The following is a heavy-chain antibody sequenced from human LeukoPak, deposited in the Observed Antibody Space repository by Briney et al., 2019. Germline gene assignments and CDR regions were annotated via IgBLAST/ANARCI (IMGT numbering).Heavy chain of an antibody. CDR1: GFTFSSYE. V-gene: IGHV3-48*03. CDR2: ISSSGSTI. Sequence: GGSLTLSCAASGFTFSSYEMNWVRQAPGKGLEWVSYISSSGSTIYYADSVKGRFTISRDNAKNSLYLQMNSLRAEDTAVYYCARVIAVAGLDAFDIWGQGTMVTVSS. CDR3: ARVIAVAGLDAFDI. J-gene: IGHJ3*02. D-gene: IGHD6-19*01.